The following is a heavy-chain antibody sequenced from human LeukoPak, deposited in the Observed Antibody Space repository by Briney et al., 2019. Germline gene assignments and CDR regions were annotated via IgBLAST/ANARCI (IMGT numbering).Heavy chain of an antibody. D-gene: IGHD2-15*01. CDR2: ISSSSSYI. V-gene: IGHV3-21*01. J-gene: IGHJ6*02. CDR1: GFTFSSYS. CDR3: ARDHVGYGMDV. Sequence: GGSLRLSCAASGFTFSSYSMNWVRQAPGKGLEWVSSISSSSSYIYYADSVKGRFTISRDNAKNSLYLQMNSLRAEDTAVYYCARDHVGYGMDVWGQGTTVTVSS.